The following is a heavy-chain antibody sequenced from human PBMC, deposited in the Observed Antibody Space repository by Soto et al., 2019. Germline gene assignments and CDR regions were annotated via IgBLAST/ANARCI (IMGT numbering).Heavy chain of an antibody. CDR3: AAGLGPPYDSNNWFDP. CDR1: GFIFSHAW. V-gene: IGHV3-15*07. Sequence: EVQLVESGGDLVKPGGSLRLSCAASGFIFSHAWFHWVRQPPGKGLELVGRVKNNGGATDYALSVKGRFIISRDDSKDMVYLQMSSLRTEDTAIYYCAAGLGPPYDSNNWFDPWGQGTLVTVSS. CDR2: VKNNGGAT. J-gene: IGHJ5*02. D-gene: IGHD2-21*01.